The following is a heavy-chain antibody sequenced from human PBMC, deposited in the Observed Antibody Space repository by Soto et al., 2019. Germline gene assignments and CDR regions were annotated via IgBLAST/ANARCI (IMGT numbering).Heavy chain of an antibody. CDR1: GFTFSNAW. CDR3: YTEHTLFMAH. CDR2: ITSKSAGETT. V-gene: IGHV3-15*01. J-gene: IGHJ4*02. Sequence: EAQLVESGGGLVTPGASLRLSCVASGFTFSNAWMSWVRLAPGKGLEWIGRITSKSAGETTAYAAPVTGRFTVSRDDLKNTLYIQVNSLKTEDTGIYYCYTEHTLFMAHWGQGTLVTVSS.